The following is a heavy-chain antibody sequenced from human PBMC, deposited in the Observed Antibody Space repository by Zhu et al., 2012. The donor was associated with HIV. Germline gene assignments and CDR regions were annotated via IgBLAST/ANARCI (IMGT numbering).Heavy chain of an antibody. Sequence: QVQLQESGPQLVQPSETLSLTCTVSGGSMSNHYWNWVRQPPGKGLQWIGYMYSSGSTKYNFSLKRRVAISLDMSKNQFSLNLSSVTTADTAVYYCARSVKGQLVFDSWGQGALVTVSS. V-gene: IGHV4-59*08. D-gene: IGHD1-1*01. CDR1: GGSMSNHY. CDR2: MYSSGST. J-gene: IGHJ4*02. CDR3: ARSVKGQLVFDS.